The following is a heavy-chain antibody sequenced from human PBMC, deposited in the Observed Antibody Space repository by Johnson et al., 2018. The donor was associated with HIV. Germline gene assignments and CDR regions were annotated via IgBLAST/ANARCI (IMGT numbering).Heavy chain of an antibody. Sequence: EVQLVESGGGLVQPGGSLRLSCAASGLTVSTNDINWVRQAPGKGLEWVSYISSSRSPIYYADSVKGRFTISRDNAKNSLYLQMNSLRAEDTALYYCARDFYAVVATPFIGSAFDIWGQGTMVTVSS. CDR1: GLTVSTND. CDR3: ARDFYAVVATPFIGSAFDI. J-gene: IGHJ3*02. V-gene: IGHV3-48*04. CDR2: ISSSRSPI. D-gene: IGHD5-12*01.